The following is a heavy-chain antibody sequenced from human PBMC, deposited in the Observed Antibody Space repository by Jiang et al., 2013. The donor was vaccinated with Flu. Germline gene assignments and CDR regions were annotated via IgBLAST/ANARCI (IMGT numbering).Heavy chain of an antibody. Sequence: PGLVKPSETLSLTCTVSGGSIRSYYWSWIRQPAGKGLEWIGHIYTSGITNYNPSLKSRVTMSVDTSKNQFSLKLSSVTAADTAVYYCARDFYGSENYYNLVDYWGQGTLVTVSS. CDR2: IYTSGIT. CDR3: ARDFYGSENYYNLVDY. J-gene: IGHJ4*02. D-gene: IGHD3-10*01. V-gene: IGHV4-4*07. CDR1: GGSIRSYY.